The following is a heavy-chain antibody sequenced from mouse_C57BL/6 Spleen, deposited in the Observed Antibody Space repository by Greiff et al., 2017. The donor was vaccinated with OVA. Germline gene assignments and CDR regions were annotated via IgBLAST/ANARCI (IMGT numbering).Heavy chain of an antibody. CDR3: ARATTVVATGWWYFDV. J-gene: IGHJ1*03. V-gene: IGHV1-47*01. D-gene: IGHD1-1*01. Sequence: VQLQQSGAELVKPGASVKMSCKASGYTFTTYPIEWMKQNHGKSLEWIGNFHPYNDDTKYNEKFKGKATLTVEKSSSTVYLELSRLTSDDSAVYYCARATTVVATGWWYFDVWGTGTTVTVSS. CDR2: FHPYNDDT. CDR1: GYTFTTYP.